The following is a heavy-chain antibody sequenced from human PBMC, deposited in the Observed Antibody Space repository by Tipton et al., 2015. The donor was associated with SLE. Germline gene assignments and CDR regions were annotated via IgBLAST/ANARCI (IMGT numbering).Heavy chain of an antibody. CDR2: INHSGSA. Sequence: TLSLTCAVYGGSFSGYYWSWIRQPPGKGLEWIAEINHSGSANYNPSLNSRVTISVDTSKSQVSLKLSSVTAADTAVHYCARVTRGYYGMDVWGQGTTVTVSS. CDR1: GGSFSGYY. CDR3: ARVTRGYYGMDV. D-gene: IGHD1-14*01. J-gene: IGHJ6*02. V-gene: IGHV4-34*01.